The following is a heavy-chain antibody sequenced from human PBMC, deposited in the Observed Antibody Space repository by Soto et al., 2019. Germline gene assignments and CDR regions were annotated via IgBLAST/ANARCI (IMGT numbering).Heavy chain of an antibody. V-gene: IGHV4-59*01. J-gene: IGHJ6*02. CDR3: ARIGDYYGSGSYYSYYYYYGMDV. CDR2: IYYSGST. D-gene: IGHD3-10*01. Sequence: SETLSLTCTVSGGSISSYYWSWIRQPPGKGLEWIGYIYYSGSTNYNPSLKSRVTISVDTSKNQFSLKLSSVTAADTAVYYCARIGDYYGSGSYYSYYYYYGMDVWGQGTTVTVSS. CDR1: GGSISSYY.